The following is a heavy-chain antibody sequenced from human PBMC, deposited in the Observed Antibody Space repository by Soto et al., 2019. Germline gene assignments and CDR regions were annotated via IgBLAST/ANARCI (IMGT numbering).Heavy chain of an antibody. V-gene: IGHV6-1*01. D-gene: IGHD2-8*01. CDR2: TYYRSKWYN. Sequence: PSQTHSRTGSICWGSFSINIAACTWIRRSPSRGLEWLGRTYYRSKWYNDYAVSVKSRITINPDTSKNQFSLQLNSVTPEDTAVYYCAREIVLMVYAYNCFDPWGQGTLVTVSS. CDR3: AREIVLMVYAYNCFDP. J-gene: IGHJ5*02. CDR1: WGSFSINIAA.